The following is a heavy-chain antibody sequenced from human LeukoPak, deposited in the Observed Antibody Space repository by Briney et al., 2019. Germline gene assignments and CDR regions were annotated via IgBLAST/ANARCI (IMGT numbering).Heavy chain of an antibody. J-gene: IGHJ6*03. CDR1: GFTFSTYA. Sequence: GSLSLSCAASGFTFSTYAMSWVRPAPGKGLEWVSLIGGSDGRTRYADSVKGRFTISRDNSKNTLYLEMNSLRAEDTAVYYCAKDSSSYDWGYMDVWGKGTTVTISS. CDR3: AKDSSSYDWGYMDV. D-gene: IGHD3-22*01. CDR2: IGGSDGRT. V-gene: IGHV3-23*01.